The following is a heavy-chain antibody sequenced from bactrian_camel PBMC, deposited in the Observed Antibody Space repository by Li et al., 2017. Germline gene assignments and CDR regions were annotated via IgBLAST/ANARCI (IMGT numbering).Heavy chain of an antibody. CDR3: AARKAYGGSQPYES. Sequence: VQLVESGGGLVQPGGSLSLSCGASGFTFSLYHMSWVRQAPGKGLEWVSTVSEDGLGTYYADSVKGRFTISRDNAKNTVYLQLNRLKTEDMAMYYCAARKAYGGSQPYESWSQGTQVTVS. CDR2: VSEDGLGT. J-gene: IGHJ4*01. V-gene: IGHV3S40*01. CDR1: GFTFSLYH. D-gene: IGHD6*01.